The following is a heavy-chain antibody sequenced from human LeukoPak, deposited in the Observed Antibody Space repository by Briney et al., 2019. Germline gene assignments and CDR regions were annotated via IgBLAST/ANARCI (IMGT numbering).Heavy chain of an antibody. V-gene: IGHV3-30-3*01. Sequence: GGFLRLSCAASGFTFSSYAMHWVRQAPGKGLEWVAVISYDGSNKYYADSVKGRFTISRDNSKNTLYLQMNSLRAEDTAVYYCAVIPSPPPMARDRFWGPSIWGQGTKVTVSS. D-gene: IGHD3-16*01. J-gene: IGHJ3*02. CDR1: GFTFSSYA. CDR3: AVIPSPPPMARDRFWGPSI. CDR2: ISYDGSNK.